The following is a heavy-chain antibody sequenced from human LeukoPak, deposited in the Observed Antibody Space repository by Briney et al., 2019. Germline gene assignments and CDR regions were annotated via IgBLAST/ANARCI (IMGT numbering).Heavy chain of an antibody. J-gene: IGHJ5*02. CDR2: MNPNSGNT. CDR3: ARGYSSGWYGYWFDP. CDR1: GYTLTSYD. D-gene: IGHD6-19*01. V-gene: IGHV1-8*01. Sequence: GASVKVSCKASGYTLTSYDINWVRQATGQGLEWMGWMNPNSGNTGYAQKFQGRVTMSRNTSISTAYMELSSLSSEDTAVYYCARGYSSGWYGYWFDPWGQGTLVTVSS.